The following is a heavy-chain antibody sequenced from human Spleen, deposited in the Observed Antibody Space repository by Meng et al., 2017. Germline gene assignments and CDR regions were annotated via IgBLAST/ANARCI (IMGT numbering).Heavy chain of an antibody. J-gene: IGHJ2*01. Sequence: QVPLMQWRAASLTRAGSLSRPCGVSGVSFSGYSWNWIRQPPGKGLEWIGEINHRGRTNYNPSLKSRVTISVDTSKNQFSLKLSSVTAADTALYYCARAARVGYFDLWGRGTLVTVSS. D-gene: IGHD6-13*01. CDR2: INHRGRT. CDR3: ARAARVGYFDL. CDR1: GVSFSGYS. V-gene: IGHV4-34*01.